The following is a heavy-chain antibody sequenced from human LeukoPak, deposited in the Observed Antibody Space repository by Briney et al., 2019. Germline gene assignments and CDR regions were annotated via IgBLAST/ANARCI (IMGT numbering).Heavy chain of an antibody. CDR2: INGDGSSI. J-gene: IGHJ4*02. D-gene: IGHD7-27*01. Sequence: GGSLRLSCAASGFTFSSYWMYWVRQAPGKGLVWVSRINGDGSSISYADSVQGRFTISRDNAKNTLHLQMHSLRAEDTAVYYCARDLSWGGSDYWGQGTLVTVSS. V-gene: IGHV3-74*01. CDR3: ARDLSWGGSDY. CDR1: GFTFSSYW.